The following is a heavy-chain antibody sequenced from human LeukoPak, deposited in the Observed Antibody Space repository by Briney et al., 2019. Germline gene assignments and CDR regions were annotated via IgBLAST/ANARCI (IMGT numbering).Heavy chain of an antibody. CDR1: GGSISGSY. Sequence: SETLSLTCTVSGGSISGSYWSWMRQPPGKGLEWIAYMYNSGSTNYNPSLKSRVTISIDTSKNQFSLKLSSLTAADTAIYYCARGIESYGDYGYWGQGILVTVSS. CDR2: MYNSGST. V-gene: IGHV4-59*01. J-gene: IGHJ4*02. CDR3: ARGIESYGDYGY. D-gene: IGHD4-17*01.